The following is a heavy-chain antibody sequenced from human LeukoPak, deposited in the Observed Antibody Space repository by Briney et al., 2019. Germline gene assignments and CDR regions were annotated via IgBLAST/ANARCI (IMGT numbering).Heavy chain of an antibody. Sequence: GASVKVSCKAFGYTFTGYWMHWVRQAPGQGPEWMGVISPSGGSTIYAQKFKGRVTLTRDMSTSTAYMELRSLRSDDTAVYYCARGMVYATQPSLDYYMDVWGKGTTVTVSS. V-gene: IGHV1-46*01. CDR1: GYTFTGYW. CDR3: ARGMVYATQPSLDYYMDV. D-gene: IGHD2-8*01. J-gene: IGHJ6*03. CDR2: ISPSGGST.